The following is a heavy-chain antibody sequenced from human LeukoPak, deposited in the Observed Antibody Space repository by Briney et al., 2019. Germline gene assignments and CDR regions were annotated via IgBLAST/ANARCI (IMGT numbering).Heavy chain of an antibody. J-gene: IGHJ4*02. CDR2: ISGGST. Sequence: GGSLRLSCAASGITFSSDAMSWVRQAPGKGLEWVSAISGGSTYYAGSVKGRFTISRDNSENTLYLQMNSLRAEDTAVYYCAKDFNPRYSSGWFFDYWGQGTLVTVSS. CDR1: GITFSSDA. D-gene: IGHD6-19*01. CDR3: AKDFNPRYSSGWFFDY. V-gene: IGHV3-23*01.